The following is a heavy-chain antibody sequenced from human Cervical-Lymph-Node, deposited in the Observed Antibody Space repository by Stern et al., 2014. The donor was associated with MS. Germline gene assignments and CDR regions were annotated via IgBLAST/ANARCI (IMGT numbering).Heavy chain of an antibody. CDR2: IYYSGST. V-gene: IGHV4-59*01. Sequence: VQLVESGPRLVKPSETLSLTCTVSGGSISSYYWNWIRQPPGKGLEWIGKIYYSGSTNHNPSLKSRVTISVDTSKNQFSLKLSSVTAADTAVYYCARDRIQLSTYYYYGMDVWGQGTTVTVSS. D-gene: IGHD5-18*01. CDR3: ARDRIQLSTYYYYGMDV. CDR1: GGSISSYY. J-gene: IGHJ6*02.